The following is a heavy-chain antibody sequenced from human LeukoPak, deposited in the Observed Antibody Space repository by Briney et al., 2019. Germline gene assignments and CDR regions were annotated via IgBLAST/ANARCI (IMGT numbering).Heavy chain of an antibody. V-gene: IGHV3-66*01. Sequence: SGGSLRLSCAASGFTVSSNYMSWVRQAPGKGLEWVSVIYSGGSTYYADSVKGRFTISRDNSKNTLYLQMNSLRAEDTAVYYCAREVSGSYVGSDYWGQGTLVTVSS. CDR1: GFTVSSNY. CDR3: AREVSGSYVGSDY. D-gene: IGHD1-26*01. CDR2: IYSGGST. J-gene: IGHJ4*02.